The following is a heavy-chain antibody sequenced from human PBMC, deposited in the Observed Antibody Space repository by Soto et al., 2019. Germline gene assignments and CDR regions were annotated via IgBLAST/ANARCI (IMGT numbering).Heavy chain of an antibody. Sequence: ASVKVSCKASGYTFIGSFMHWVRQAPGQGLEWMGWINPNSGATNYAQKFQGRVTMTRDTSISTAFMDLSGLRSDDTAVYYCAAVVGTTTYYYYGIDVWGQGTTVTVSS. J-gene: IGHJ6*02. D-gene: IGHD1-26*01. CDR2: INPNSGAT. V-gene: IGHV1-2*02. CDR3: AAVVGTTTYYYYGIDV. CDR1: GYTFIGSF.